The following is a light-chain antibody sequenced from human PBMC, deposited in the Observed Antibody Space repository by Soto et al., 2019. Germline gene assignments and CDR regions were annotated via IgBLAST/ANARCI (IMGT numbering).Light chain of an antibody. CDR1: SSDVGAYNY. V-gene: IGLV2-14*01. CDR2: EVI. J-gene: IGLJ2*01. CDR3: SSYTSSSTLV. Sequence: QSALTQPASVSGSPAQSITISCTATSSDVGAYNYVSWYQQYPGKAPKLMIYEVINRPSGVSNRFSGSKSGNTASLIISGLQAEDEADYYCSSYTSSSTLVFGGGTKLTVL.